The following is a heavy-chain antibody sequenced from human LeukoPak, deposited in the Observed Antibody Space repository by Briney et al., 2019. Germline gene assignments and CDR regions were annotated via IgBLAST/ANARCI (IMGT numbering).Heavy chain of an antibody. D-gene: IGHD5-12*01. CDR2: ISGDGRNI. CDR3: ARECAPFSGSWSGRAFDI. J-gene: IGHJ3*02. Sequence: GGSLRLSCVASGFTFSSYWMHWVRQDPRKGLVWVSRISGDGRNINYADSVRGRFTISRDNAKNTLYLQMNTLGVEDTAVYYCARECAPFSGSWSGRAFDIWGRGTVVTVSS. V-gene: IGHV3-74*01. CDR1: GFTFSSYW.